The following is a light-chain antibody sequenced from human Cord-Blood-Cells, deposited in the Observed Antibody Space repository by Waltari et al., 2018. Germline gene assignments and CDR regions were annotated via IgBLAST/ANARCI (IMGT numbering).Light chain of an antibody. J-gene: IGLJ1*01. CDR2: EVS. CDR3: SSYAGSNNYV. CDR1: SRYVGGSNY. V-gene: IGLV2-8*01. Sequence: QSALTQPPSASGSPGQSVTISCTGTSRYVGGSNYVSWYQQPPGKAPKLMIYEVSKRPSGVPDRFSGSKSGNTASLTVSGLQAEDEADYYCSSYAGSNNYVFGTGTKVTVL.